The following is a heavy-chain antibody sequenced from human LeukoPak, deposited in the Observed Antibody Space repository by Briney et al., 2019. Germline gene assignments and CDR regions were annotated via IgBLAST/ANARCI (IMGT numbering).Heavy chain of an antibody. J-gene: IGHJ4*02. CDR3: ARNPGIAVAAYFDY. CDR1: GGSISSSSYY. V-gene: IGHV4-39*01. CDR2: IYYSGST. Sequence: SKTLSLTCTVSGGSISSSSYYWGWIRQPPGKGLEWIGSIYYSGSTYYNPSLKSRVTISVDTSKNQFSLKLSSVTAADTAVYYCARNPGIAVAAYFDYWGQGTLVTVSS. D-gene: IGHD6-19*01.